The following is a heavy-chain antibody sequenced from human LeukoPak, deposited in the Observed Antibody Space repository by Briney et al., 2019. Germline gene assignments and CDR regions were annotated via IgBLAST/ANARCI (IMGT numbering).Heavy chain of an antibody. CDR2: ISGSGGST. CDR1: GFTFSSYA. J-gene: IGHJ4*02. Sequence: GGSLRLSCAASGFTFSSYAMSWVRQAPGKGLEWVSAISGSGGSTYYADSVKGRFTISRDNSKNTLYLQMNSLRAEDTAVYYCANLLGYCSSTSCPRWGYFDYWGQGTLVTVSS. V-gene: IGHV3-23*01. CDR3: ANLLGYCSSTSCPRWGYFDY. D-gene: IGHD2-2*01.